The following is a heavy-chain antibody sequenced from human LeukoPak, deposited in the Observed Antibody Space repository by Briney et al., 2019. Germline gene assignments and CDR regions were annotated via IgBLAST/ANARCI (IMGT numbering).Heavy chain of an antibody. D-gene: IGHD3-16*01. CDR3: ARDLYYDYVWGSLDY. J-gene: IGHJ4*02. CDR1: GFTFSSYW. CDR2: IKQDGSEK. Sequence: GGSLRLSCAASGFTFSSYWMSWVRQAPGKVLEWVANIKQDGSEKYYVDSVKGRFTISRDNAKNSLYLQMNSLRAEDTAVYYCARDLYYDYVWGSLDYWGQGTLVTVSS. V-gene: IGHV3-7*01.